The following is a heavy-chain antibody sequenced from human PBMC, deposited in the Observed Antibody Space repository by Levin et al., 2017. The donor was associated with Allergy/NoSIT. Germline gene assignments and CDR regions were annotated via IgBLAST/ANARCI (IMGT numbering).Heavy chain of an antibody. J-gene: IGHJ4*02. Sequence: SCAVYGGSFSAYYWSWIRQPPGKGLEWIGEINHSGSTNYNPSLKSRVTMSVDTSKKQFSLKLSSVTAADTAVYFCARDYDEYVWGQGTLVTVSS. CDR1: GGSFSAYY. CDR2: INHSGST. CDR3: ARDYDEYV. V-gene: IGHV4-34*01. D-gene: IGHD4-17*01.